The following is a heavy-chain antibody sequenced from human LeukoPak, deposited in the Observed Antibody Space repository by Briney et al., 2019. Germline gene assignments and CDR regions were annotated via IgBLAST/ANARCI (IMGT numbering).Heavy chain of an antibody. CDR1: GFTFDDYG. CDR3: ARWASKGGMDV. J-gene: IGHJ6*04. D-gene: IGHD3-16*01. CDR2: INWNGGST. Sequence: RGSLRLSCAASGFTFDDYGMRWVRQVSGKGLEWVSGINWNGGSTGYADSVKGRFTISRDNAKNSLYLQMNSLRAEDTALYYCARWASKGGMDVWGKGTTVTVSS. V-gene: IGHV3-20*04.